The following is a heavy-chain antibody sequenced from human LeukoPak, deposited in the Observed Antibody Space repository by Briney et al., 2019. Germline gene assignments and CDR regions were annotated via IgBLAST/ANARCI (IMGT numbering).Heavy chain of an antibody. D-gene: IGHD6-13*01. Sequence: SQTLSLTCTVSGYSISSGYYWGWIRQPPGKGLEWIGSIYHSGSTYYNPSLKSRVTISVDTSKNQFSLKLSSVTAADTAVYYCAREGIAAPGTVHWGQGTLVTVSS. CDR3: AREGIAAPGTVH. V-gene: IGHV4-38-2*02. CDR1: GYSISSGYY. J-gene: IGHJ4*02. CDR2: IYHSGST.